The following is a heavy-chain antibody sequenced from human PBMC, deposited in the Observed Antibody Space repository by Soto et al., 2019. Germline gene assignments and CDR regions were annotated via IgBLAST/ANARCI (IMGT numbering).Heavy chain of an antibody. CDR1: GGTFSSYA. D-gene: IGHD5-18*01. V-gene: IGHV1-69*06. J-gene: IGHJ4*02. CDR3: ARVGGTGGYTYGLDY. CDR2: IIPVFGTG. Sequence: ASVKVSCKASGGTFSSYAISWVRQAPGQGLEWMGGIIPVFGTGIYAQKFQGRVTITADKSTNTAYMELSSLRSEDTAVYFCARVGGTGGYTYGLDYWGQGTLVTVSS.